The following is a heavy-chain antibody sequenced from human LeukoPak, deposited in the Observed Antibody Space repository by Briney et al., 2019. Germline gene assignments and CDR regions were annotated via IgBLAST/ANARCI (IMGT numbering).Heavy chain of an antibody. CDR3: ARDYVYAFDY. D-gene: IGHD2/OR15-2a*01. J-gene: IGHJ4*02. V-gene: IGHV3-48*01. CDR2: ISGDGNAK. Sequence: GGSLRLSCAASGFSFSSYSISWVRQAPGKGLEWVSYISGDGNAKHYTDSVKGRSTISRDNAKNALYLQVNSLRAEDTAVYFCARDYVYAFDYWGQGTLVTVSS. CDR1: GFSFSSYS.